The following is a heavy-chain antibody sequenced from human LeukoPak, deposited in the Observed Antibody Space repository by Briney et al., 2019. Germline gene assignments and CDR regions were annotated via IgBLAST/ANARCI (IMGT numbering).Heavy chain of an antibody. J-gene: IGHJ6*04. D-gene: IGHD2-2*01. Sequence: ASVKVSCKVSGYTFTDYYMHWVQQAPGKGLEXXXXXDPEDGETIYAEKFQGRVTITADTSTDTAYMELSSLRSEDTAVYYCATGGYCSSTSCYAAYYYYGMDVWGKGTTVTVSS. CDR3: ATGGYCSSTSCYAAYYYYGMDV. V-gene: IGHV1-69-2*01. CDR2: XDPEDGET. CDR1: GYTFTDYY.